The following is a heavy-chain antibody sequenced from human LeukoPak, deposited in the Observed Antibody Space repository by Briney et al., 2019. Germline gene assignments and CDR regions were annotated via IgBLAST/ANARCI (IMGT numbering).Heavy chain of an antibody. V-gene: IGHV4-34*01. CDR2: INHSGST. J-gene: IGHJ6*02. CDR1: GGSFSGYY. CDR3: ARGDYYGSGSYPTPEYGMDV. D-gene: IGHD3-10*01. Sequence: PSETLSLTCAVYGGSFSGYYWSWIRQPPGKGLEWIGEINHSGSTNYNPSLKSRVTISVDTSKNQFSLKLSSVTAADTAVYYCARGDYYGSGSYPTPEYGMDVWGQGTTVTVSS.